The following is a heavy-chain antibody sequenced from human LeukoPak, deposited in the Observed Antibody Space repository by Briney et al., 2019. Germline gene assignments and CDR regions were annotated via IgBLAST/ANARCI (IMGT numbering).Heavy chain of an antibody. J-gene: IGHJ4*02. V-gene: IGHV4-34*01. CDR3: ASGLGGIAAYFDY. Sequence: SETLSLTCAVYGGSFSGYYWSWIRQPPGKGLEWIGEINHSGSTNYNPSLKSRVTISVDTSKNQFSLKLSSVTAADTAVYYCASGLGGIAAYFDYWGQGTLVTVSS. D-gene: IGHD6-13*01. CDR2: INHSGST. CDR1: GGSFSGYY.